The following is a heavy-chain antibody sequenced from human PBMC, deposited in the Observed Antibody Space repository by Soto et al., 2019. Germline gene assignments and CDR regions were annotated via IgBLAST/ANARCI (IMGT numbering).Heavy chain of an antibody. V-gene: IGHV3-74*01. Sequence: LRLSCAASGFTFRNYSMHWVRQAPGKGLVWVSRISDYGRVNYADSVEGRFTISRDDAKSELYLQMSSLRLEDTAVYYCARGGVDPFDYWGQGALVTVSS. J-gene: IGHJ4*02. CDR1: GFTFRNYS. D-gene: IGHD3-3*01. CDR3: ARGGVDPFDY. CDR2: ISDYGRV.